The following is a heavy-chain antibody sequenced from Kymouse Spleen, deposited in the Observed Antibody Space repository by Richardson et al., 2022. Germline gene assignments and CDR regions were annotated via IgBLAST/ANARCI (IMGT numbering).Heavy chain of an antibody. CDR1: GGSFSGYY. CDR2: INHSGST. D-gene: IGHD1-7*01. Sequence: QVQLQQWGAGLLKPSETLSLTCAVYGGSFSGYYWSWIRQPPGKGLEWIGEINHSGSTNYNPSLKSRVTISVDTSKNQFSLKLSSVTAADTAVYYCARELELRSYFDYWGQGTLVTVSS. V-gene: IGHV4-34*01. CDR3: ARELELRSYFDY. J-gene: IGHJ4*02.